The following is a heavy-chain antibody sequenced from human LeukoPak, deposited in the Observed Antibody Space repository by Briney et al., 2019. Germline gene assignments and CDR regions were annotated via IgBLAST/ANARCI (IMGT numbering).Heavy chain of an antibody. V-gene: IGHV3-23*01. D-gene: IGHD6-25*01. CDR2: ISISGGNT. J-gene: IGHJ4*02. CDR1: GLTFSNYD. CDR3: AKARTAAYYFDY. Sequence: GGSLRLSCAASGLTFSNYDMNWVRQAPGKGLEWVSSISISGGNTYYADSVKGRFTISRDNSKNTLCLQMNSLSAEDTAVYYCAKARTAAYYFDYWGQGTLVAVSS.